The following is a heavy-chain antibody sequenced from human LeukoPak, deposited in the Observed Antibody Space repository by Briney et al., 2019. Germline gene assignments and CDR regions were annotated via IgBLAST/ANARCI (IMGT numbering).Heavy chain of an antibody. D-gene: IGHD6-19*01. CDR1: GFTFSSSA. J-gene: IGHJ3*02. CDR2: ISGSGGSV. Sequence: PGGSLRLSCAASGFTFSSSAMCWVRQAPGKGLEWVSAISGSGGSVHYADSVKGRFTISRDSSKNTLNLQMNSLGADDTALYYCAREQWLYGQGAFDIWGQGTVVTVSS. CDR3: AREQWLYGQGAFDI. V-gene: IGHV3-23*01.